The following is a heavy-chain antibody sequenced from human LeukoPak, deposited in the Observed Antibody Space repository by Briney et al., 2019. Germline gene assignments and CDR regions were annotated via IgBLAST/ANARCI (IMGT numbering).Heavy chain of an antibody. D-gene: IGHD6-13*01. J-gene: IGHJ4*02. CDR2: IYYSGST. V-gene: IGHV4-59*01. CDR3: ARTTRLAAAYYFDY. Sequence: SETLSLTCTVSGGSISGYYWSWIRQPPGKGLEWIGYIYYSGSTNYNPSLKSRVTISVDTSKNQFSLKLSSVTAADTAVYYCARTTRLAAAYYFDYWGQGTLVTVSS. CDR1: GGSISGYY.